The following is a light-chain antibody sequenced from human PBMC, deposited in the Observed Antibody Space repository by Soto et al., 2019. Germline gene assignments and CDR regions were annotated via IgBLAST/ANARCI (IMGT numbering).Light chain of an antibody. CDR1: QSINNE. V-gene: IGKV3-15*01. Sequence: EIVMTQSPATLSVSAGERVTLSCRASQSINNEVAWYQQKPGQAPRLLIYGASTRATGISARFSGSGSGTEFTLTISSLQSEDFAVYYCQQYNNWPPITFGQGTRLEIK. CDR2: GAS. J-gene: IGKJ5*01. CDR3: QQYNNWPPIT.